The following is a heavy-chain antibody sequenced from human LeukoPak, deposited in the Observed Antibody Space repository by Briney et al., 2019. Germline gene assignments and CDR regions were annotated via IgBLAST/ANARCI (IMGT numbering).Heavy chain of an antibody. Sequence: GGSLRLSCAASGFTFSSYAMGWVRQAPGKGLERVSTISGPGDNTYYADSVKGRFTISRDNSKNTLYLQMNSLRAEDTAIYYCAKEDYYDSRGHIKLDAFDVWGQGTMVTVSS. J-gene: IGHJ3*01. V-gene: IGHV3-23*01. CDR3: AKEDYYDSRGHIKLDAFDV. CDR2: ISGPGDNT. CDR1: GFTFSSYA. D-gene: IGHD3-22*01.